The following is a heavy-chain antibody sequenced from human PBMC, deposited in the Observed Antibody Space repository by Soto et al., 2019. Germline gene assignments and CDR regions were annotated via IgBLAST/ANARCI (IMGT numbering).Heavy chain of an antibody. J-gene: IGHJ4*02. V-gene: IGHV3-11*01. CDR2: IGGSGTNI. Sequence: QVQLVESGGGLVKPGGSLRLSCAASGFTFSDYYMSWIRQAPGRGLEWVSYIGGSGTNIYYAQSVEGRFTISRDNAKNSLHLQMDSLRAGDTAVYYCARARGAQISGITGVDYWGQGVLVTVSS. CDR1: GFTFSDYY. D-gene: IGHD2-8*02. CDR3: ARARGAQISGITGVDY.